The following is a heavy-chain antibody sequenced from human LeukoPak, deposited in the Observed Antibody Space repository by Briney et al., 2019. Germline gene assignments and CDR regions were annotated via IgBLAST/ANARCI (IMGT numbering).Heavy chain of an antibody. CDR3: AKDQDFWSGYYTN. Sequence: GGSLRLSCAASGFTFSSYAMSWVRQAPGKGLEWVSAISGSGGSTYYANSVKGRFTISRDNSKNTLYLQMNSLRAEDTAVYYCAKDQDFWSGYYTNWGQGTLVTVSS. D-gene: IGHD3-3*01. J-gene: IGHJ4*02. CDR1: GFTFSSYA. CDR2: ISGSGGST. V-gene: IGHV3-23*01.